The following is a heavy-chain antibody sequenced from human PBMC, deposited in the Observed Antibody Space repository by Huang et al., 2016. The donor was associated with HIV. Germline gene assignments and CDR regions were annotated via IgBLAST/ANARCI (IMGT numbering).Heavy chain of an antibody. CDR2: IRQDESEK. Sequence: VESGGRLVQPGGSLRLSCVGSTFRFGAYGMSWVRQPPGKGLEGVANIRQDESEKYYVDSVKGRFNISRDNAKKVVFLEMNNVRVEDTATYFCATKTAGMDIWGQGTTVTVS. D-gene: IGHD1-7*01. V-gene: IGHV3-7*03. CDR1: TFRFGAYG. CDR3: ATKTAGMDI. J-gene: IGHJ6*02.